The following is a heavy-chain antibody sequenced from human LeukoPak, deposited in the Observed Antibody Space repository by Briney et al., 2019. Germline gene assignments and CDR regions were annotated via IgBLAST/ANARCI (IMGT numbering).Heavy chain of an antibody. D-gene: IGHD1-26*01. CDR3: AREEGATQDAN. V-gene: IGHV4-38-2*02. CDR2: VYHTGGT. J-gene: IGHJ4*02. CDR1: GFSISSGYY. Sequence: SETLSLTCTVSGFSISSGYYWAWIRQPPGKGLERIGSVYHTGGTYYNPSLKSRVTISVDTSRNQFSLRLSSVTAADTAVYYCAREEGATQDANWGQGTLVLVSS.